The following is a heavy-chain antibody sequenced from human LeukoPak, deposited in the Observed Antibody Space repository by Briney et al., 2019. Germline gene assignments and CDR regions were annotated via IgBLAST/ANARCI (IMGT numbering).Heavy chain of an antibody. Sequence: SETLSLTCTVSGGSISSYYWSWIRQPPGKGLEWIGYIYYSGSTNYNPSLKSRVTISVDTSKNQFSPKLSSVTAADTAVYYCARGETYYDILTGYSPVNWFDPWGQGTLVTVSS. V-gene: IGHV4-59*01. CDR3: ARGETYYDILTGYSPVNWFDP. J-gene: IGHJ5*02. CDR1: GGSISSYY. D-gene: IGHD3-9*01. CDR2: IYYSGST.